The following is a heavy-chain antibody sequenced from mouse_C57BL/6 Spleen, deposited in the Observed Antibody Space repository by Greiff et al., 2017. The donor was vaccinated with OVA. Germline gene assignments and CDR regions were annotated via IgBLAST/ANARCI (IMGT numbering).Heavy chain of an antibody. J-gene: IGHJ2*01. D-gene: IGHD2-2*01. CDR3: ARHQYGYDAYYFGY. CDR2: ISSGGSYT. V-gene: IGHV5-6*01. Sequence: DVHLVESGGDLVKPGGSLKLSCAASGFTFSSYGMSWVRQTPDKRLEWVATISSGGSYTYYPDSVKGRVTISRDNAKNTLYLQMSSLKSEDTAMYYCARHQYGYDAYYFGYWGQGTTLTVSS. CDR1: GFTFSSYG.